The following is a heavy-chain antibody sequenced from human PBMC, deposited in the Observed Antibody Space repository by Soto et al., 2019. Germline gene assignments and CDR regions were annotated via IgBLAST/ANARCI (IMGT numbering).Heavy chain of an antibody. CDR1: GGSIRTSNYY. CDR3: ARSNSGYYKWFDP. Sequence: SETLSLTCTVSGGSIRTSNYYWGWIRQPPGKGLEWIGNIYYSGTTYYNPSLKSRVTISVDTSKNQFSLKLSSVTAADTAIYYCARSNSGYYKWFDPWGQGTLVTVSS. V-gene: IGHV4-39*01. CDR2: IYYSGTT. D-gene: IGHD3-22*01. J-gene: IGHJ5*02.